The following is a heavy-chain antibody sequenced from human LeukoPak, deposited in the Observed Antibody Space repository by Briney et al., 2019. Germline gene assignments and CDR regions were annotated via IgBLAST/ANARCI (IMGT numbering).Heavy chain of an antibody. J-gene: IGHJ3*02. CDR2: IYYSGST. CDR1: GGSVSSHY. Sequence: SETLSLTCTVSGGSVSSHYWSWIRQPPGKGLEWIGYIYYSGSTNYNPSLKSRVTISVDTSKNQFSLKLSSVTAADTAVYYCARCLAYYDSSGYYPDAFDIWGQGTMVTVSS. D-gene: IGHD3-22*01. CDR3: ARCLAYYDSSGYYPDAFDI. V-gene: IGHV4-59*02.